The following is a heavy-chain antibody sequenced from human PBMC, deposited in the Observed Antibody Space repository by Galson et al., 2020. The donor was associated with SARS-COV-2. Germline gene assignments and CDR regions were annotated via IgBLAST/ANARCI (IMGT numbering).Heavy chain of an antibody. J-gene: IGHJ4*02. CDR3: ARVAALDYDILTGYSFDY. D-gene: IGHD3-9*01. CDR2: ISSSSYT. V-gene: IGHV3-11*05. Sequence: GGSLRLSCAASGFTFSDYYMSWIRQAPGKGLEWVSYISSSSYTNYADSVKGRFTISRDNAKNSLYLQMNSLRAEDTAVYYCARVAALDYDILTGYSFDYWGQGTLVTVSS. CDR1: GFTFSDYY.